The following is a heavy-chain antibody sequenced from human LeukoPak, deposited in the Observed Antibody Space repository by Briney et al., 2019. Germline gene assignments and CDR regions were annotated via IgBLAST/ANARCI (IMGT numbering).Heavy chain of an antibody. CDR2: IIPIFGTA. V-gene: IGHV1-69*13. Sequence: ASVKVSCKASGGTFSSYAISWVRQAPGQGLEWMGGIIPIFGTANYAQKFQGRVTITADESTSTAYMELSSLRSEDTAVYYCARWGIAAAGTRRDYYYYMDVWGKGTTVTVSS. J-gene: IGHJ6*03. D-gene: IGHD6-13*01. CDR3: ARWGIAAAGTRRDYYYYMDV. CDR1: GGTFSSYA.